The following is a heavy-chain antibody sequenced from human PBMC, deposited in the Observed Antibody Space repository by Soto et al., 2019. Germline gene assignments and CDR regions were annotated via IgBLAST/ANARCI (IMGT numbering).Heavy chain of an antibody. CDR1: GGSFTTNY. J-gene: IGHJ4*01. CDR3: ASARWDF. V-gene: IGHV4-34*12. Sequence: QVQLHQWGAGLVKPSETLSLTCAVSGGSFTTNYWAWVRQPRGKGVEWIGEVFHNGNTNYNPSLKSRVTVSADTSKNQFSLRLTSVTAADTAVYFCASARWDFWGHGTLVTVSS. CDR2: VFHNGNT. D-gene: IGHD6-13*01.